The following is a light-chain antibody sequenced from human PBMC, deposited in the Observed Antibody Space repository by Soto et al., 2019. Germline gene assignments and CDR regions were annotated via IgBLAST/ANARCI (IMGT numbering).Light chain of an antibody. Sequence: DIQMTQSPSSLSSSVGDIFTISCQASQNINNYLNWYQQKPGRAPKLLIYDASNLEAGVPSRFRGSGSGTDFTLTISSLQPGDFATYFCQQSYNTPTFGGGTRLEIK. V-gene: IGKV1-33*01. CDR1: QNINNY. J-gene: IGKJ5*01. CDR2: DAS. CDR3: QQSYNTPT.